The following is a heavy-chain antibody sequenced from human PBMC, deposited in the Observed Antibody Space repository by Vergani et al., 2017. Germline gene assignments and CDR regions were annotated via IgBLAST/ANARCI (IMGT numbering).Heavy chain of an antibody. D-gene: IGHD4-11*01. CDR3: ARAVTHYYYYYYYMDV. CDR1: GYSISSGYY. J-gene: IGHJ6*03. Sequence: QVQLQESGPGLVKPSETLSLTCAVSGYSISSGYYWGWIRQPPGKGLEWIGSIYHSGSTYYNPSLKRRVTISVDTSKNQFSLKLSSVTAADTAVYYCARAVTHYYYYYYYMDVWGKGTTVTVSS. CDR2: IYHSGST. V-gene: IGHV4-38-2*01.